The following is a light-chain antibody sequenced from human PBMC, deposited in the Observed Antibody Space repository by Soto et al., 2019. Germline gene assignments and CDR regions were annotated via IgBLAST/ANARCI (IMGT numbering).Light chain of an antibody. CDR2: GAS. CDR1: QSVTSN. J-gene: IGKJ1*01. Sequence: DIVMTQSPATLSVSPGERATLSCWASQSVTSNLVWYQQKPGQAPRLLFYGASARATGVPARFSGGGSGTEFSLNISIVQSEDFAVYYCQQYNNWPWTFGLVPKVEIK. CDR3: QQYNNWPWT. V-gene: IGKV3-15*01.